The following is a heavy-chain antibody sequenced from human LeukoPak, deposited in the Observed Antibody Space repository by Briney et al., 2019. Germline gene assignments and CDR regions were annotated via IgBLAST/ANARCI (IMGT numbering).Heavy chain of an antibody. CDR2: ISGSGGRT. Sequence: GGSLRLSWAASGFTFNNYAMNWVRQAPGKGLEWVSTISGSGGRTYYADSVKGRFTISRDNSKNTLYLQTNSLRTDDTAVYYCARGLVSGSQRGYFDYWGHGALVTVSS. D-gene: IGHD1-26*01. CDR3: ARGLVSGSQRGYFDY. J-gene: IGHJ4*01. V-gene: IGHV3-23*01. CDR1: GFTFNNYA.